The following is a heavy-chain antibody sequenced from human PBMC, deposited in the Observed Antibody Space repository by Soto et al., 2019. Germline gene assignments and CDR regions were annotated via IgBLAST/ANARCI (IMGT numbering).Heavy chain of an antibody. CDR3: ARSRIAAPYGMDV. J-gene: IGHJ6*02. CDR1: GFTVSSNY. CDR2: IYSGGST. D-gene: IGHD6-6*01. Sequence: GGSLRLSCAASGFTVSSNYMSWVRQAPGKGLEWVSVIYSGGSTYYADSVKGRFTISRDNSKNTLYLQMNSLRAEDTAVYYCARSRIAAPYGMDVWGQGTTVSVSS. V-gene: IGHV3-53*01.